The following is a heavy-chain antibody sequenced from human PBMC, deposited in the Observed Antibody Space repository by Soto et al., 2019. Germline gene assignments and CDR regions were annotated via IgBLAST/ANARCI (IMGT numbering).Heavy chain of an antibody. CDR2: IYYSGST. J-gene: IGHJ4*02. Sequence: SETLSLTCTVSGDSIGSSSYYWGWIRQPPGKGLEWIGSIYYSGSTYYNPSLKSRVTISVDTSKNQFSLKLSSVTAADTAVYYCAREGAAADPFDYWGQGTLVTVSS. CDR1: GDSIGSSSYY. V-gene: IGHV4-39*02. CDR3: AREGAAADPFDY. D-gene: IGHD6-13*01.